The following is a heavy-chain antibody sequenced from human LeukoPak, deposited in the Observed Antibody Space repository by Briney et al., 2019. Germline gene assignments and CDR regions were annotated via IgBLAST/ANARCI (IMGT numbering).Heavy chain of an antibody. CDR2: IYSGGST. J-gene: IGHJ5*02. Sequence: GGSLRLSCAASGFIVSSSYMSWVRQAPGKGLEWVSVIYSGGSTYYADSVKGRLTISRDSSKNTLYLQMNSLRAEDTAVYYCATEKDTRYCSSTSCYTPTFDPWGQGTLVTVSS. D-gene: IGHD2-2*02. CDR1: GFIVSSSY. V-gene: IGHV3-53*01. CDR3: ATEKDTRYCSSTSCYTPTFDP.